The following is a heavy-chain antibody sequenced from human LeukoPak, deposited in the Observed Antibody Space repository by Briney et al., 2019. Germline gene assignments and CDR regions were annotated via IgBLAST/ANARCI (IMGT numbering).Heavy chain of an antibody. CDR1: GFTFSSYS. CDR2: ITSSYI. Sequence: GGSLRLSCTASGFTFSSYSMNWVRQAPGKGPEWVSSITSSYIYYADSVKGRFTISRDNAKNSLYLQMNSLRAEDTAVYYCARDANLNSYFDYWGQGTLVTVSS. CDR3: ARDANLNSYFDY. V-gene: IGHV3-21*01. J-gene: IGHJ4*02.